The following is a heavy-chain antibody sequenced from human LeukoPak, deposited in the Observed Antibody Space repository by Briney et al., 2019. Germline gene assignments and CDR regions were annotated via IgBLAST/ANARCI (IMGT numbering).Heavy chain of an antibody. Sequence: PGGSLRLSCAASGFTFSSYSMNWVRQAPGKGLEWVSSISSSSSYIYYADSVKGRFTISRDNAKNSLYLQMNSLRAEDTAVYYCARWVSGYESFDYWGQGTLVTVSS. CDR1: GFTFSSYS. CDR3: ARWVSGYESFDY. J-gene: IGHJ4*02. CDR2: ISSSSSYI. D-gene: IGHD5-12*01. V-gene: IGHV3-21*01.